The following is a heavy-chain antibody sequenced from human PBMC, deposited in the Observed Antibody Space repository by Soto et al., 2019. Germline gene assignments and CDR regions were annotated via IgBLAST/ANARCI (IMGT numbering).Heavy chain of an antibody. D-gene: IGHD3-22*01. CDR2: IYWDDDK. J-gene: IGHJ5*02. V-gene: IGHV2-5*02. CDR3: AHSLIGYYYESSGSNWVDP. Sequence: QITLKESGPTLVKPTQTLTLTCTFSGFSLSTSGVGVGWIRQPPGKALEWLALIYWDDDKRYSPSLKSKLTITKDTSKNQVVLTMTNMDPVDTATYYCAHSLIGYYYESSGSNWVDPWGQGTLGTVSA. CDR1: GFSLSTSGVG.